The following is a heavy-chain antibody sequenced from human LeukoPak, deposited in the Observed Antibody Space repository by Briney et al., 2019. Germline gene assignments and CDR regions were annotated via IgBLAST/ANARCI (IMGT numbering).Heavy chain of an antibody. J-gene: IGHJ3*02. D-gene: IGHD6-19*01. CDR3: ARPRSSGWNNAFDM. V-gene: IGHV3-21*01. CDR1: GFTFGRYS. CDR2: ISGSGSFL. Sequence: GGSLRLSCAASGFTFGRYSMNWVRQAPGKGLEWISSISGSGSFLYHADSVKGRFTISRDNAKNTLYLQMNSLRAEDTAVYYCARPRSSGWNNAFDMWGQGTMVTVSS.